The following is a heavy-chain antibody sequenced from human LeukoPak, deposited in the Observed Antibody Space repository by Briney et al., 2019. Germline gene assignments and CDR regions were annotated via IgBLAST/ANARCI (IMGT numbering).Heavy chain of an antibody. Sequence: SETLSLTCTVSGDSISSYYWSWIRQPPGKGLEWIGYIYYSGSTNYNPSLKSRVTISVDTSKNQFSLRLSSVTAADTAVYYCAREGVTALGDAFDIWGQGTMVTVSS. CDR2: IYYSGST. J-gene: IGHJ3*02. CDR3: AREGVTALGDAFDI. D-gene: IGHD3-10*01. V-gene: IGHV4-59*01. CDR1: GDSISSYY.